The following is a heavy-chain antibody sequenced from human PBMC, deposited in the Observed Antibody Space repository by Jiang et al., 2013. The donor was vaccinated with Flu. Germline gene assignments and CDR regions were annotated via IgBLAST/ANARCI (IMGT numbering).Heavy chain of an antibody. Sequence: RLSCAASGFTFGNFGMHWVRQAPGKGLEWVAIISYDGSDKYYADSVKGRFTISRDNSKNTLYLQMNSLRPEDTAIYYCAKDRADSSGYYYVPLRWYFDLWGRGTLVTVSS. D-gene: IGHD3-22*01. J-gene: IGHJ2*01. CDR1: GFTFGNFG. CDR3: AKDRADSSGYYYVPLRWYFDL. CDR2: ISYDGSDK. V-gene: IGHV3-30*18.